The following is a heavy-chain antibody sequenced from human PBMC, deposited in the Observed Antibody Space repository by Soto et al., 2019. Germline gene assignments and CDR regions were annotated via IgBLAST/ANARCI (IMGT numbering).Heavy chain of an antibody. V-gene: IGHV3-7*01. J-gene: IGHJ6*03. CDR2: IKQDGSEK. D-gene: IGHD2-21*01. CDR1: GFTFSTYW. CDR3: ARSCCGWCLRDV. Sequence: GSLRLSCAASGFTFSTYWMSWVRQAPGKELKWVANIKQDGSEKYNVDSVKGRFTISRDNGKNSLYLKMNRLGAADKAMDYCARSCCGWCLRDVRGKETTFT.